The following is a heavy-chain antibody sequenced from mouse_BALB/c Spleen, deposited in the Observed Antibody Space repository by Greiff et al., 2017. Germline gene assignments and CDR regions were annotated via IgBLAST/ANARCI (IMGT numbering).Heavy chain of an antibody. V-gene: IGHV1-69*02. CDR3: ARGYYGSSPLFDY. J-gene: IGHJ2*01. D-gene: IGHD1-1*01. CDR1: GYTFTSYW. Sequence: QVQLKQSGAELVKPGASVKLSCKASGYTFTSYWMHWVKQRPGQGLEWIGEIDPSDSYTNYNQKFKGKATLTVDKSSSTAYMQLSSLTSEDSAVYYCARGYYGSSPLFDYWGQGTTLTVSS. CDR2: IDPSDSYT.